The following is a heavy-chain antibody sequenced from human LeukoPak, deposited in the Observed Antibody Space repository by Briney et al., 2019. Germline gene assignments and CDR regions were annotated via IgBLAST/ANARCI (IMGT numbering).Heavy chain of an antibody. CDR1: GFTFSSYA. Sequence: PGGSLRLSCAASGFTFSSYAMSWVRQAPGKGLEWVSAISGSDDNTYYADSVKGRFNISRDSSKNTLYLQMSSLRVEDTAVYYCASQGRGAFDIWGQGTMVTVSS. CDR3: ASQGRGAFDI. D-gene: IGHD3-10*01. CDR2: ISGSDDNT. V-gene: IGHV3-23*01. J-gene: IGHJ3*02.